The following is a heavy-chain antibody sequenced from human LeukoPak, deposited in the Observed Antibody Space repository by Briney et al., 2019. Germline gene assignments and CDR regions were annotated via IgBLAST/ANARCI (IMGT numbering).Heavy chain of an antibody. CDR1: GGSIRSTAYY. CDR3: ARHPQPFDI. Sequence: SETLSLTCTVSGGSIRSTAYYWGWIRQPPGKGLEWIGTIYYNGSTNYNPSLKSRVTISLDMSKNQFSLKLNSVTAADTAMYYCARHPQPFDIWGHGTMVTVSS. CDR2: IYYNGST. D-gene: IGHD6-13*01. J-gene: IGHJ3*02. V-gene: IGHV4-39*01.